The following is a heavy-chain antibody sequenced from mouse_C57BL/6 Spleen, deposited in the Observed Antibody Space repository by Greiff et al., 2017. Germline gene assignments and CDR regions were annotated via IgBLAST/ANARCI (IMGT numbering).Heavy chain of an antibody. CDR1: GFSLTSYG. CDR3: ARSYYSNPYWYFDV. D-gene: IGHD2-5*01. CDR2: IWSGGST. Sequence: QVQLQQSGPGLVQPSPSLSITCTVSGFSLTSYGVHWVRQSPGKGLEWLGVIWSGGSTDYNAAFISRLSISKDNSKSQVFFKMNSLQADDTAIYYCARSYYSNPYWYFDVWGTGTTVTVSS. V-gene: IGHV2-2*01. J-gene: IGHJ1*03.